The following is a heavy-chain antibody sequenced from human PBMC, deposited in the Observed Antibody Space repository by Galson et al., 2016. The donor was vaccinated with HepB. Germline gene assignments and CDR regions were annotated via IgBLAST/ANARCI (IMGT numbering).Heavy chain of an antibody. Sequence: SVKVSCKASGGTFNTYAFSWVRQAPGQGLEWVGGITPFIRRAKYAQMFKGRVTLTADPSTRTVYLELSNLTSDDTAVYYCVGGYKHSRYVCFDYWGQGTLVTVS. D-gene: IGHD3-16*01. CDR1: GGTFNTYA. CDR2: ITPFIRRA. CDR3: VGGYKHSRYVCFDY. J-gene: IGHJ4*02. V-gene: IGHV1-69*10.